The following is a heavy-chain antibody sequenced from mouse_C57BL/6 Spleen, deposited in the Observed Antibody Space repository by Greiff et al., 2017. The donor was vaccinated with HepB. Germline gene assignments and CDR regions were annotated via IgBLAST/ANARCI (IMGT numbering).Heavy chain of an antibody. CDR1: GYTFTDYY. V-gene: IGHV1-26*01. D-gene: IGHD1-1*01. CDR3: ARDYGSSDYFDY. Sequence: EVQLQQSGPELVKPGASVKISCKASGYTFTDYYMNWVKQSHGKSLEWIGDINPNNGGTSYNQKFKGKATLTVDKSSSTAYMELRSLTSEDSAVYYCARDYGSSDYFDYWGQGTTLTVSS. CDR2: INPNNGGT. J-gene: IGHJ2*01.